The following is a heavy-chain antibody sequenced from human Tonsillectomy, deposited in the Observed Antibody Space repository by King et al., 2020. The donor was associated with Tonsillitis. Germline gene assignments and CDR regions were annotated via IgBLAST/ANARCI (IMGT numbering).Heavy chain of an antibody. CDR1: DASISSTNYC. Sequence: LQLQESGPRLLKPSETLSLTCTVSDASISSTNYCWGWIRQPPGKGLEWTGSICYSGSTYYNPSLKSRVSISEATSKNQFSLKLSSVTAADTAVYYCARALGAGIWFDPWGQGTLVTVSS. D-gene: IGHD3-10*01. J-gene: IGHJ5*02. CDR3: ARALGAGIWFDP. V-gene: IGHV4-39*07. CDR2: ICYSGST.